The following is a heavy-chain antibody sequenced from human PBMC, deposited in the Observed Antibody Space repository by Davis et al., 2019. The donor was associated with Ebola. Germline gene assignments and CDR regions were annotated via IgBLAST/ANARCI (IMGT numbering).Heavy chain of an antibody. Sequence: GESLKISCAASGFTFSSYAMSWVRQAPGKGLEWVSAISGSGGSTYYADSVKGRFTISRDNSKNTLYLQMNSLRAEDTAVYYCANPGYCTNGVCYWYFQHWGQGTLVTVSS. CDR1: GFTFSSYA. V-gene: IGHV3-23*01. D-gene: IGHD2-8*01. J-gene: IGHJ1*01. CDR2: ISGSGGST. CDR3: ANPGYCTNGVCYWYFQH.